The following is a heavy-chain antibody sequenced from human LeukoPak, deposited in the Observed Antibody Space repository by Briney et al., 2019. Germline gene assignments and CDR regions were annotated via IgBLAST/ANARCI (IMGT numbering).Heavy chain of an antibody. D-gene: IGHD3-22*01. CDR2: ISSSSSYI. Sequence: PGGSLILCCAASGFTFSSYSMNWVRQAPGMGLETVSSISSSSSYIYYSDSVKGRFTISRDNAKNTLYLQMNSLRPEDTAVYYCAGGAGRHYDSRGYYIAFWGQGTLVNVSS. J-gene: IGHJ4*02. CDR3: AGGAGRHYDSRGYYIAF. V-gene: IGHV3-21*01. CDR1: GFTFSSYS.